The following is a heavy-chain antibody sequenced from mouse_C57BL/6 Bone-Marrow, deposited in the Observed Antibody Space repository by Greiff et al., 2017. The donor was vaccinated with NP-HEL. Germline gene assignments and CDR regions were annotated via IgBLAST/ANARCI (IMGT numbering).Heavy chain of an antibody. V-gene: IGHV1-81*01. Sequence: QVQLQQSGAELARPGASVKLSCKASGYTFTSYGISWVKQRTGQGLEWIGEIYPRSGNTYYNEKFKGKATLTAAKSSSTAYMELRSLTSEDSAVYFCARWVYYDYDDAMDYWGQGTSVTVSS. J-gene: IGHJ4*01. CDR2: IYPRSGNT. CDR1: GYTFTSYG. D-gene: IGHD2-4*01. CDR3: ARWVYYDYDDAMDY.